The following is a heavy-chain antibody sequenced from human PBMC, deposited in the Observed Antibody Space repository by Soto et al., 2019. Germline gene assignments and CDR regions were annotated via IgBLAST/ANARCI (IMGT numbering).Heavy chain of an antibody. Sequence: VGSLRLSCASSVFTFSSYAMHCVRHSPGKWLEWVAVISYDGSNKYYADSVKGRFTISRDNSKNTLYLQMNSLRAEDTAVYYCATDLCSITSCQPYNWFQPWGQGTLVNVS. D-gene: IGHD2-2*01. CDR3: ATDLCSITSCQPYNWFQP. CDR1: VFTFSSYA. J-gene: IGHJ5*02. V-gene: IGHV3-30-3*01. CDR2: ISYDGSNK.